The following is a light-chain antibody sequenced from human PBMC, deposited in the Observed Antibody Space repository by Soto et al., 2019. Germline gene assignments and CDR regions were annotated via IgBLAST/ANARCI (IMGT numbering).Light chain of an antibody. CDR1: QSVSSSY. CDR2: GAS. J-gene: IGKJ4*01. Sequence: ENLMTQSPATLSVSPGERVTLSCRASQSVSSSYLAWYQQKPGQAPRLLLYGASSRATGIPDRFSGSGSGTDFTLTISRLEPEDFAVYYCQQYGSSLGVTFGGGTKVDIK. V-gene: IGKV3-20*01. CDR3: QQYGSSLGVT.